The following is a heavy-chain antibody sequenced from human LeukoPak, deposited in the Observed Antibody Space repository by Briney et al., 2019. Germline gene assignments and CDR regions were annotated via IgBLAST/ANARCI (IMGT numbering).Heavy chain of an antibody. CDR2: ISGSGGST. CDR3: TTDYGDYYDSSGYYV. J-gene: IGHJ4*02. CDR1: GFTFSSYA. D-gene: IGHD3-22*01. V-gene: IGHV3-23*01. Sequence: PGGSLRLSCAASGFTFSSYAMSWVRQAPGKGLEWVSAISGSGGSTYYADSVKGRFTISRDNSKNTLYLQMNSLKTEDTAVYYCTTDYGDYYDSSGYYVWGQGTLVTVSS.